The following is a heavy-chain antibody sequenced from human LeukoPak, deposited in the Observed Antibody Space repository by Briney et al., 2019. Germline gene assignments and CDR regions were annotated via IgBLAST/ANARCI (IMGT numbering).Heavy chain of an antibody. D-gene: IGHD2-8*01. CDR1: GGSISINNYY. Sequence: SETLSLTCTVSGGSISINNYYWAWIRQPPGKGLEWIGSIYYSGSTYYNASLKGRVTISIDTSKKQFSLKLSSVTAGDTALFYCARHHHNGGYDLWGQGTLVTVSS. V-gene: IGHV4-39*01. CDR3: ARHHHNGGYDL. CDR2: IYYSGST. J-gene: IGHJ5*02.